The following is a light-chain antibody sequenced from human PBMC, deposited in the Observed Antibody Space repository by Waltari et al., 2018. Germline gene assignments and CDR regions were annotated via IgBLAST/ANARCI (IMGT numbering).Light chain of an antibody. CDR3: QEANSFPLT. J-gene: IGKJ4*01. Sequence: DIQMTQSPPSVSASVGYRVTITCRASQGIRSWLSWYQQKPRKAPKLLIYATSNLQSGVPSRFSGSGYGTEFTLTISSLQPEDVATYYCQEANSFPLTFGGGTKVEI. V-gene: IGKV1-12*01. CDR1: QGIRSW. CDR2: ATS.